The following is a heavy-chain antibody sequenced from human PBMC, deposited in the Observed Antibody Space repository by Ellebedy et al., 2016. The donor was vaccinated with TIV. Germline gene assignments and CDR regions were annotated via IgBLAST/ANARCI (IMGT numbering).Heavy chain of an antibody. J-gene: IGHJ6*02. D-gene: IGHD3-3*01. Sequence: MPSETLSLTCTVAGGPISSYYWSWIRQPPGKGLEWIGCIIYSGSTNYNSSLKSRVTISVDTSKNQFSLNLSSVNAADTGVYYCARHVAMEWLLSPVYGLDVWGQGTTVTVSS. V-gene: IGHV4-59*08. CDR1: GGPISSYY. CDR3: ARHVAMEWLLSPVYGLDV. CDR2: IIYSGST.